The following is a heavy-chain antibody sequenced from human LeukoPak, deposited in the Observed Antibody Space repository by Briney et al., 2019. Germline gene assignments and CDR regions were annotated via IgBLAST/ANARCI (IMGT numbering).Heavy chain of an antibody. CDR1: GIPFSSFG. V-gene: IGHV3-33*01. Sequence: GGSLRLSCAAPGIPFSSFGMHWLRQAPGKGLEWVAFIWYDGSNKYYADSVKGRFTISRDNSKNTLYLQMNSLTAVDTAVYYCARDGTVTAGPFDPWGGGTLVTVSS. J-gene: IGHJ5*02. CDR3: ARDGTVTAGPFDP. D-gene: IGHD4-17*01. CDR2: IWYDGSNK.